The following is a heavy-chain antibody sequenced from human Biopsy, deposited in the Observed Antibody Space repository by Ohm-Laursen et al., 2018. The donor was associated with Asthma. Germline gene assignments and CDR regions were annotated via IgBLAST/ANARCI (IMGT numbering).Heavy chain of an antibody. V-gene: IGHV3-11*01. D-gene: IGHD1-7*01. Sequence: SLRFSCAASGFTFSDYYMSWIRQAPGKGLEWVSYISSSGATKYCADSVRGRFTISRDNAKNSLYLQMNSLRAEDTAVYYCARVMELELLDYWGQGTLVTVSS. CDR3: ARVMELELLDY. CDR1: GFTFSDYY. CDR2: ISSSGATK. J-gene: IGHJ4*02.